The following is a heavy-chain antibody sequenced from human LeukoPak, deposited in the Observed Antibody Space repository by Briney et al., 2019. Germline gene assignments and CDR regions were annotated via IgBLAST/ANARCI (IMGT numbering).Heavy chain of an antibody. V-gene: IGHV4-39*07. CDR2: IYYSGST. CDR3: ARVTMIRDYYYMDV. J-gene: IGHJ6*03. CDR1: GGSINSSSYY. D-gene: IGHD3-22*01. Sequence: SETLSLTCTVSGGSINSSSYYWGWIRQPPGKGLEWIGSIYYSGSTNYNPSLKSRVTISVDTSKNQFSLKLSSVTAADTAVYYCARVTMIRDYYYMDVWGKGTTVTVSS.